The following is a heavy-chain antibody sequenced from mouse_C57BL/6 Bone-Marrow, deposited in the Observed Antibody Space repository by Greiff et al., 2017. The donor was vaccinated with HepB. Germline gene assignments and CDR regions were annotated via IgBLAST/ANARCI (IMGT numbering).Heavy chain of an antibody. D-gene: IGHD1-1*02. V-gene: IGHV5-12*01. CDR2: ISNGGGST. CDR3: ARQGGYYWYFDV. Sequence: DVQLVESGGGLVQPGGSLKLSCAASGFTFSDYYMYWVRQTPEKRLEWVAYISNGGGSTYYPDTVKGRFTISRDNAKNTLYLQMSRLKSEDTAMYYCARQGGYYWYFDVWGTGTTVTVSS. J-gene: IGHJ1*03. CDR1: GFTFSDYY.